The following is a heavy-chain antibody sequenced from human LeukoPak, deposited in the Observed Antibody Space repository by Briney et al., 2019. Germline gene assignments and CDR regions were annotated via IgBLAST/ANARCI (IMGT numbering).Heavy chain of an antibody. V-gene: IGHV3-7*01. Sequence: GGSLRLSCAASGFTLSSYWMSWVRQAPGKGLEWVANIKQDGSEKYYVDSVKGRFTISRDNAKNSLYLQMNSLRAEDTAVYYCASDRPAAIAYYYYYMDVWGKGTTVTVSS. D-gene: IGHD2-2*02. J-gene: IGHJ6*03. CDR2: IKQDGSEK. CDR3: ASDRPAAIAYYYYYMDV. CDR1: GFTLSSYW.